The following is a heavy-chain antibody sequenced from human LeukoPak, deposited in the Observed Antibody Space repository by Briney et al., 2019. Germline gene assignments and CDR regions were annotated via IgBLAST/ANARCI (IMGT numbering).Heavy chain of an antibody. D-gene: IGHD6-19*01. J-gene: IGHJ4*02. Sequence: SGPTLVKPTQNLTLTCTFSGFSLSTSGVGVGWIRQPPGKALEWLPLIYWDDDKRYSPSLKSRLTITKDTSKNQVVLTMTNMDPVDTATYYCAHSRGPYSSGWWFDYWGQGTLVTVSS. CDR1: GFSLSTSGVG. CDR3: AHSRGPYSSGWWFDY. V-gene: IGHV2-5*02. CDR2: IYWDDDK.